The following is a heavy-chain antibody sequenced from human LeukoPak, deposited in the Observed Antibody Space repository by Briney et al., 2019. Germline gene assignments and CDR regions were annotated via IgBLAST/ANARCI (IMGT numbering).Heavy chain of an antibody. V-gene: IGHV3-7*01. CDR3: AFNNNFKY. CDR1: GLSFSGQW. CDR2: IKYDGSEK. D-gene: IGHD1/OR15-1a*01. J-gene: IGHJ4*02. Sequence: GGSLRLSCTASGLSFSGQWMNWVRQSPGQGLEWVANIKYDGSEKYYVDSVKGRITISREDAKNSLSLQMDSVRPEDTAVYYCAFNNNFKYWGQGTLVIVSS.